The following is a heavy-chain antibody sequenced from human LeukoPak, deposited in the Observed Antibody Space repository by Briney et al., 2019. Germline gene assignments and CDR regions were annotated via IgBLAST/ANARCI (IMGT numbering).Heavy chain of an antibody. CDR2: IHSSGST. Sequence: SETLSLTCSISGDSISSSNYYWGWIRQPPGKGLEWIGSIHSSGSTYYNPSLKSRVTISVDTSKNQFSLKVTSVTAADTAVYYCARDGVAATKYSPLDYWGQGTLVTVSS. CDR3: ARDGVAATKYSPLDY. CDR1: GDSISSSNYY. J-gene: IGHJ4*02. D-gene: IGHD6-19*01. V-gene: IGHV4-39*01.